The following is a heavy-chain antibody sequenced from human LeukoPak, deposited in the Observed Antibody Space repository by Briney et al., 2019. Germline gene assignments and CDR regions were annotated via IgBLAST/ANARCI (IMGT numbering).Heavy chain of an antibody. CDR3: ARGYCGRDTCLGAFDL. CDR2: IGGSGRST. Sequence: PGGSLRLSCAASGFTFNNYAVTWVRRAPGKGPEWVSAIGGSGRSTFYAVSVKGRFTISRDSSKKTIYLQMDSLRVEDTAVYYCARGYCGRDTCLGAFDLWGQGTLVTVS. D-gene: IGHD2-21*01. J-gene: IGHJ3*01. V-gene: IGHV3-23*01. CDR1: GFTFNNYA.